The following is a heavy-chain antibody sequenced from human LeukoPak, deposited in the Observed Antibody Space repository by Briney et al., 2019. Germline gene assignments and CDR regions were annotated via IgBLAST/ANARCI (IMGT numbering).Heavy chain of an antibody. CDR3: AADLPTPRAFDI. V-gene: IGHV1-58*02. J-gene: IGHJ3*02. CDR1: GFTFTISA. Sequence: SVTVSFKASGFTFTISAMQWVRQARGQRLEWIGWIVVGSGNTNNAQKFQERVTITRDMSTSTAYMELSSLRSEDTAVYYCAADLPTPRAFDIWGQGTMVTVSS. CDR2: IVVGSGNT.